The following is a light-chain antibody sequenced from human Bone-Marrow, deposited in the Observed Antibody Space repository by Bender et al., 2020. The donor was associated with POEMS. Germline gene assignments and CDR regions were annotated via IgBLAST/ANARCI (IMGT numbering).Light chain of an antibody. CDR1: ALAKQY. J-gene: IGLJ3*02. CDR3: SSYAVGNNPWV. V-gene: IGLV3-25*02. CDR2: KDS. Sequence: SYELTQPPSVSVSPGQTARISCSGDALAKQYVYWYQQKSGQAPVLVIYKDSERPSGVPDRFSGSKSGNTASLTVSGLQAEDEADYYCSSYAVGNNPWVFGGGTKLTVL.